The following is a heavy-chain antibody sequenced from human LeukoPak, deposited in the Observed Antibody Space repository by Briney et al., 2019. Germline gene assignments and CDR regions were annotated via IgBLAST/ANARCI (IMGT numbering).Heavy chain of an antibody. CDR3: ASSPVNVVPTRYNWFDP. J-gene: IGHJ5*02. CDR2: IIPILGIA. CDR1: GGTFSSYA. D-gene: IGHD2-15*01. Sequence: SVKVSCKASGGTFSSYAISWVRQAPGQGLEWMGRIIPILGIANYAQKFQGRVTITADKSTSTAYMELSSLRSEDTAVYYCASSPVNVVPTRYNWFDPWGQGTLVTVSS. V-gene: IGHV1-69*04.